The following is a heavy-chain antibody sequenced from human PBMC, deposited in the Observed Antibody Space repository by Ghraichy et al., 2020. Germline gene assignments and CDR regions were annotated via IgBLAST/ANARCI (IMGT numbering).Heavy chain of an antibody. D-gene: IGHD2-15*01. CDR1: GFTFSSYW. V-gene: IGHV3-74*01. CDR3: ARGWGVYCRGGAGHFDY. CDR2: ISSDGNST. J-gene: IGHJ4*02. Sequence: SLNISCAASGFTFSSYWMHWVRLAPGKGLVLVSRISSDGNSTNFADSVKGRFTIYRDNAKNTMFLQMNSLIAEDTAVYYCARGWGVYCRGGAGHFDYWGQGTLVTVSS.